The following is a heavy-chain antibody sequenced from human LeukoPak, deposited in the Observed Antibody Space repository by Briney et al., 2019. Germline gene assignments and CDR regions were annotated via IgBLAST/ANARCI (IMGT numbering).Heavy chain of an antibody. Sequence: ASVKLSCKASGYTFTDYYMHWVRQAPGQGLEWMGWINPNSGNTNFAQKFQGRVTMTRDTSISTAYMELSRLTSDDTAVYYCARNPLDYGDYFFDYWGQGTLVPVSS. V-gene: IGHV1-2*02. J-gene: IGHJ4*02. CDR3: ARNPLDYGDYFFDY. CDR1: GYTFTDYY. CDR2: INPNSGNT. D-gene: IGHD4-17*01.